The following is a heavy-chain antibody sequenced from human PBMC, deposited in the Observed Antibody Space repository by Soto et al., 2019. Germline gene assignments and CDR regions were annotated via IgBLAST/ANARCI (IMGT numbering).Heavy chain of an antibody. D-gene: IGHD3-22*01. Sequence: GGSLRLSCVASGFPFCNYAMTWVRQAPGKGLEWVSALSGSGVSTYYADSVMGRFTISRDNSKNTVYLQMNSLRAEDTAVYYCAKIESRFFYDSTGYYPFDYWGQGTLVTVSS. CDR2: LSGSGVST. CDR3: AKIESRFFYDSTGYYPFDY. V-gene: IGHV3-23*01. J-gene: IGHJ4*02. CDR1: GFPFCNYA.